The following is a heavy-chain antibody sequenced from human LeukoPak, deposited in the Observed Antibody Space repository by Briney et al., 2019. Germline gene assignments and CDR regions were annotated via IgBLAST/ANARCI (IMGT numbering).Heavy chain of an antibody. J-gene: IGHJ4*02. CDR3: AKDGGGWYTSGWSYFDY. D-gene: IGHD6-19*01. Sequence: PGGSLRLSCAASGFTYDNYAMSWVRQAPGKGLEWVSSVSGSGATTYYADSVKGRFTISRDNSKNTLHLQMSSLRADDTAIYYCAKDGGGWYTSGWSYFDYWGQGTLVTASS. CDR2: VSGSGATT. CDR1: GFTYDNYA. V-gene: IGHV3-23*01.